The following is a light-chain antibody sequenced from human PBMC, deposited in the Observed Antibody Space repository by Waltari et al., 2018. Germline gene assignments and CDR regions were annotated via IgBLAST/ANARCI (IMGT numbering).Light chain of an antibody. J-gene: IGKJ3*01. Sequence: EIEMTQSPAIMSVSPGERVTRSCRASQKISNNFAWYPQKPGQAPRLLSYGHTTRASGIPGRFRGSGSGTESTLTIDGLQSEDFAVYYCLQYNDWPPLFTFGPGTKVEIK. CDR1: QKISNN. V-gene: IGKV3-15*01. CDR2: GHT. CDR3: LQYNDWPPLFT.